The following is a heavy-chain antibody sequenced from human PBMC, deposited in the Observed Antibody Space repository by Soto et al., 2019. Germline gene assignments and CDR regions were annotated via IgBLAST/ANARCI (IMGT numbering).Heavy chain of an antibody. V-gene: IGHV4-30-4*01. D-gene: IGHD3-22*01. CDR1: GGSISSGDYY. J-gene: IGHJ4*02. CDR2: IYYSGST. CDR3: ARGSYYYDCSGYYHY. Sequence: QVQLQESGPGLVKPTQTLSLTCTVSGGSISSGDYYWSWIRQPPGKGLEWIGYIYYSGSTYYNPSLQRRVTISVDTSKIQFFLKLVSVTVADTAVYYCARGSYYYDCSGYYHYWGQETLVTVSS.